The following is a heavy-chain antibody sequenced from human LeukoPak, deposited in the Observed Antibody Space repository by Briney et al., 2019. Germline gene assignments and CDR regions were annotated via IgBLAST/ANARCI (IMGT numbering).Heavy chain of an antibody. V-gene: IGHV1-69*13. D-gene: IGHD2-2*01. CDR2: IIPVFGTA. CDR1: GGTFSSYA. J-gene: IGHJ6*03. CDR3: ARPYCSSTSCYGAGDYYYYYMDV. Sequence: SVKVSCKASGGTFSSYAISWVRQAPGQGLEWMGGIIPVFGTANYAQKFQGRVTITADESTSTAYMELSSLRSEDTAVYYCARPYCSSTSCYGAGDYYYYYMDVWGKGTTVTVSS.